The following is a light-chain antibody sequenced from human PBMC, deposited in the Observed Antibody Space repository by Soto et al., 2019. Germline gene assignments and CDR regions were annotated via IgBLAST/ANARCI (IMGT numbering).Light chain of an antibody. CDR2: GAS. Sequence: EIVMTQSPATLSVSPGERATLSCRASQSVSSNLAWYQQKPGQAPRLLIYGASTRSTGIPARFSGSGSGTEFTRNISSLQSEYVAVYYCQQYNNWPPWTFGQGTKVEIK. CDR1: QSVSSN. V-gene: IGKV3-15*01. CDR3: QQYNNWPPWT. J-gene: IGKJ1*01.